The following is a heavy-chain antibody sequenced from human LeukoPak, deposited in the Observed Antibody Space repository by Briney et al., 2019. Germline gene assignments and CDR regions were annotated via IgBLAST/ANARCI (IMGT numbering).Heavy chain of an antibody. CDR3: ARVGEKAFHLWPEIDY. CDR2: FYSDGGRT. CDR1: GFTLSSNW. V-gene: IGHV3-74*01. Sequence: GGSLRLSCAGSGFTLSSNWMHWVRQAPGKGLVWVARFYSDGGRTNYADSVKGRFTISGDNAKNTQYLQMNSLRAKDTAVYYCARVGEKAFHLWPEIDYWGQGTLVTVSS. J-gene: IGHJ4*02. D-gene: IGHD5-24*01.